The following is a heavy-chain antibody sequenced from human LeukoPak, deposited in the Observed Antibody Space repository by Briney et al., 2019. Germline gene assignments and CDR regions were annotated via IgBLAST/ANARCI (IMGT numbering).Heavy chain of an antibody. D-gene: IGHD1-7*01. V-gene: IGHV3-21*01. CDR3: AWYVGTNDYYYYMDV. J-gene: IGHJ6*03. CDR1: GFTFSSYS. Sequence: GGSLRLSCAASGFTFSSYSMNWVRQAPGKGLEWVSSISSSSSSYIYYAGSVKGRFTISRDNAKNSLYLQMHSLRAEDTAVYYSAWYVGTNDYYYYMDVWGKGTTVTVSS. CDR2: ISSSSSSYI.